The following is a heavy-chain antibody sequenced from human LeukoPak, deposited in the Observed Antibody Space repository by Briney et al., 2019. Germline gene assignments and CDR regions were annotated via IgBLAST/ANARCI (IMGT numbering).Heavy chain of an antibody. CDR1: GFTVSSNY. CDR3: ASSEQVPYYYGMDV. J-gene: IGHJ6*02. D-gene: IGHD1-26*01. V-gene: IGHV3-66*02. Sequence: PGGSLRLSCAASGFTVSSNYMSSVRQGPGKGLEGVSVIYSGGSTYYADSVKGRFTISRDNSKNTLYLQMNSLRAEDTAVYYCASSEQVPYYYGMDVWGQGTTVTVSS. CDR2: IYSGGST.